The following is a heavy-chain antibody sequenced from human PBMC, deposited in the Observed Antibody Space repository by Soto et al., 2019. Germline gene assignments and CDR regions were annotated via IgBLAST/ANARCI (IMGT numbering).Heavy chain of an antibody. J-gene: IGHJ6*02. Sequence: PSQTLSLTCAISGDSVSSNSAAWNWIRQSPSRGLEWLGRTYYRSKWYNDYAVSVKSRITINPDTSKNQFSLQLNSVTPEDTAVYYCARDVVAGFPYYYYGMDVWGQGTTVTVSS. CDR2: TYYRSKWYN. CDR1: GDSVSSNSAA. V-gene: IGHV6-1*01. CDR3: ARDVVAGFPYYYYGMDV. D-gene: IGHD6-19*01.